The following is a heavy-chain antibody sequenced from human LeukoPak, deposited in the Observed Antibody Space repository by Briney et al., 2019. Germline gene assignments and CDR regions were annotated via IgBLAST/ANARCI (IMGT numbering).Heavy chain of an antibody. D-gene: IGHD1-26*01. CDR2: ISTDKGNT. CDR1: SYTFSSFG. Sequence: ASVKVSCKASSYTFSSFGISWVRQAPGQGLEWMGGISTDKGNTNHAQKFQGRVTMTTDTSTSTAYMELRSLRSDDTAVYYCARRSGTYSDFDYWGQGTLVTVSS. J-gene: IGHJ4*02. V-gene: IGHV1-18*01. CDR3: ARRSGTYSDFDY.